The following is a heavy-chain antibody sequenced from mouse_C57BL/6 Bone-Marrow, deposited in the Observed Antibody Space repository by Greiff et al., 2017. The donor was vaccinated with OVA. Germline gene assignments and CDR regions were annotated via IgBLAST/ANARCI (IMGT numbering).Heavy chain of an antibody. CDR1: GYAFSSSW. V-gene: IGHV1-82*01. CDR3: ARSRYDYDGKNFDV. CDR2: IYPGDGDT. J-gene: IGHJ1*03. Sequence: VQLMESGPELVKPGASVKISCKASGYAFSSSWMNWVKQRPGKGLEWIGRIYPGDGDTNYNGKFKGKATLTADKSSSTAYMQLRSLTSEDSAVYVSARSRYDYDGKNFDVWGTGTTVTVSS. D-gene: IGHD2-4*01.